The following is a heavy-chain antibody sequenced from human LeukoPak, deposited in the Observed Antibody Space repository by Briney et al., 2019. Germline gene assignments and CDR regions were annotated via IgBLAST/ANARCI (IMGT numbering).Heavy chain of an antibody. CDR1: GYSLSTYW. V-gene: IGHV5-51*01. Sequence: GESLKISCKGSGYSLSTYWIAWVRQMPGKGLEWMGIIYPGDSDTRYSLSFQGQVTISADKSISNAYLQWSSLKASDTAMYYCARRVGSYEYFDYWGQGTLVTVSS. CDR3: ARRVGSYEYFDY. CDR2: IYPGDSDT. J-gene: IGHJ4*02. D-gene: IGHD1-26*01.